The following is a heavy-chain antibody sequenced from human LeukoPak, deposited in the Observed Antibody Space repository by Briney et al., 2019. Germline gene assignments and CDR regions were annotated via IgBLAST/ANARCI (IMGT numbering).Heavy chain of an antibody. J-gene: IGHJ4*02. CDR2: ISGSGDST. Sequence: GGSLRLSCAASGFTFSSFALSWVRQAPGKGLEWVSSISGSGDSTYYMESVKGRFTISRDNSENTLYLQMNSLRAEDTAVYYCAKRLAMTGTYHFDYWGQGTLVTVSS. CDR3: AKRLAMTGTYHFDY. V-gene: IGHV3-23*01. CDR1: GFTFSSFA. D-gene: IGHD6-19*01.